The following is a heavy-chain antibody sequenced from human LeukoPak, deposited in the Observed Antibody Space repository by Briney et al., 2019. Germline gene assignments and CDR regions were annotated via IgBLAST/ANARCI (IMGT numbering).Heavy chain of an antibody. D-gene: IGHD3-10*01. CDR2: ISGSGGST. CDR3: AKEAMVRGVKLPKEFDY. J-gene: IGHJ4*02. Sequence: GGSLRLSCAASGFTFSSYAMSWVRQAPGKGLEWVSAISGSGGSTYYADSVKGRFTISRDNSKNTLYLQMNSLRAEDTAVYYCAKEAMVRGVKLPKEFDYWGQGTLVTVSS. V-gene: IGHV3-23*01. CDR1: GFTFSSYA.